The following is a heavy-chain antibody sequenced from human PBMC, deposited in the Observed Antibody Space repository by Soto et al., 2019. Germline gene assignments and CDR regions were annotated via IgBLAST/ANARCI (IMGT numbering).Heavy chain of an antibody. D-gene: IGHD3-10*01. CDR3: AKAPPYFTMVRGESWFDP. Sequence: GGSLRLSCAASGFTFSSYAMSWVRQAPGKGLEWVSAISGSGGSTYYADSVKGRSTISRDNSKNTLYLQMNSLRAEDTAVYYCAKAPPYFTMVRGESWFDPWGQGTLVTVSS. J-gene: IGHJ5*02. V-gene: IGHV3-23*01. CDR2: ISGSGGST. CDR1: GFTFSSYA.